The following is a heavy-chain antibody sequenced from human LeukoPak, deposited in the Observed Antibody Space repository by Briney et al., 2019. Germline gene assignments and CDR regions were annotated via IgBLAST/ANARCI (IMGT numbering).Heavy chain of an antibody. CDR1: GGSISSSSYY. CDR2: IYYSGST. CDR3: ARLKRDSYGPGSSVDY. Sequence: SETLSLTCTVSGGSISSSSYYWGWIRQPPGKGLEWIGYIYYSGSTNYNPSLKSRVTISVDTSKNQFSLKLSSVTAADTAVYYCARLKRDSYGPGSSVDYWGQGTLVTVSS. V-gene: IGHV4-61*05. D-gene: IGHD5-18*01. J-gene: IGHJ4*02.